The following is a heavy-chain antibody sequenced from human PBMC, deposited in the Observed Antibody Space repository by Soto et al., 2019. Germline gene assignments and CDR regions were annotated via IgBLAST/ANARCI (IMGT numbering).Heavy chain of an antibody. CDR1: GGSISSYY. Sequence: QVQLQESGPGLVKPSETLSLTCTVSGGSISSYYWSWIRQPPGKGLEWIGYIYYSGSTNDNPSLKSRVTISVDTSKNQFSLKLSSVTAADTAVYYCARASGAPTFDYWGQGTLVTVSS. V-gene: IGHV4-59*01. J-gene: IGHJ4*02. CDR3: ARASGAPTFDY. CDR2: IYYSGST. D-gene: IGHD3-10*01.